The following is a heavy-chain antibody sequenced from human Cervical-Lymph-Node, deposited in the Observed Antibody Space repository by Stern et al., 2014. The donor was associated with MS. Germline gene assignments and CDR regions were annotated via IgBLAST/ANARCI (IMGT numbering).Heavy chain of an antibody. CDR1: GYTFTSYG. V-gene: IGHV1-18*01. CDR2: RSVCNGNP. J-gene: IGHJ3*02. CDR3: ARGLLGSENAFDI. D-gene: IGHD2-15*01. Sequence: QVQLVQSGAEVKKPGASVKVSCKASGYTFTSYGISWVRQAPGQGLEWMGMRSVCNGNPNEAQKLQGRITMTTDTSTSTAYMELRSLRSDDTAVYYCARGLLGSENAFDIWGQGTMVTVSS.